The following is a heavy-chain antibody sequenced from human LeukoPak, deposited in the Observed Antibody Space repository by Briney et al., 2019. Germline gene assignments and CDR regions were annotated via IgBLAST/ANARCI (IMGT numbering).Heavy chain of an antibody. D-gene: IGHD2-2*03. Sequence: ASVKVSCKTSGYTFTSFDINWVRHTTGHGPEWMGWVNCDNENTRYAWKFQGRVAITRDTSTRTVYLELNNLSSDDTAMYYCTRGPFLNGYAYNWLDPWGQGTLVTVSS. J-gene: IGHJ5*02. CDR1: GYTFTSFD. CDR2: VNCDNENT. CDR3: TRGPFLNGYAYNWLDP. V-gene: IGHV1-8*03.